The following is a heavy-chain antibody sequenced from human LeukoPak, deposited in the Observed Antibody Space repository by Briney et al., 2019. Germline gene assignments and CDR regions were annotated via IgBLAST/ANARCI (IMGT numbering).Heavy chain of an antibody. CDR3: ASPRFDWLSFDY. CDR2: INHSGST. J-gene: IGHJ4*02. Sequence: SETLSLTCAVYGGSFSGYYWSWIRQPPGKGLEWIGEINHSGSTNYNPSLKSRVTISVDTSKNQFSLKLSSVTAADTAVYYCASPRFDWLSFDYWGQGTLVTVSS. D-gene: IGHD3-9*01. CDR1: GGSFSGYY. V-gene: IGHV4-34*01.